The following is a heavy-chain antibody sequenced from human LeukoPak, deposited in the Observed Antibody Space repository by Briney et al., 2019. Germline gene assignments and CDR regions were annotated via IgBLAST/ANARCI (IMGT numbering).Heavy chain of an antibody. Sequence: PSETLSLTCTVSGGSISSGSYYWSWIRQPAGKGLEWIGRIYTSGSTNYNPSLKSRVTISVDTSKNQFSLKLSSVTAADTAVYYCAARGPYSGSSCWGQGTLVTVSS. CDR1: GGSISSGSYY. J-gene: IGHJ4*02. CDR3: AARGPYSGSSC. V-gene: IGHV4-61*02. D-gene: IGHD1-26*01. CDR2: IYTSGST.